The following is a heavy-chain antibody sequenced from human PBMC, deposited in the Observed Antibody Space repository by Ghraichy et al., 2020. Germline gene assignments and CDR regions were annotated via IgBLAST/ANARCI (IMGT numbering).Heavy chain of an antibody. CDR3: ARVSTPIILPTRLRTGWLDP. D-gene: IGHD3/OR15-3a*01. Sequence: TLSLTCGVFGGSFNDDFWSWIRQPPGKGLEWIGEINSGGSTNYNSSLKSRVTLSVDSSKNQMSLKMNSVTAADTAVYYCARVSTPIILPTRLRTGWLDPWGQGILVTVSS. CDR1: GGSFNDDF. V-gene: IGHV4-34*01. CDR2: INSGGST. J-gene: IGHJ5*02.